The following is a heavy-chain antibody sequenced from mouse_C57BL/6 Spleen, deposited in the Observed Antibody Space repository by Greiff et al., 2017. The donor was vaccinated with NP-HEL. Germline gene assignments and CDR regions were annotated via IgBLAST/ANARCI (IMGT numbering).Heavy chain of an antibody. V-gene: IGHV5-4*01. CDR3: AREDYGSRESLDY. D-gene: IGHD1-1*01. J-gene: IGHJ2*01. Sequence: DVKLVESGGGLVKPGGSLKLSCAASGFTFSSYAMSWVRQTPEKRLEWVATISDGGSYTYYPDNVKGRFTISRDNAKNNLYLQMSHLKAEDTAMYYCAREDYGSRESLDYWGQGTTLTVSS. CDR1: GFTFSSYA. CDR2: ISDGGSYT.